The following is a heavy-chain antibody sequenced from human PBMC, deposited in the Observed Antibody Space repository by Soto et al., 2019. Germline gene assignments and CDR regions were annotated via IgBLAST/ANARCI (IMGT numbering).Heavy chain of an antibody. CDR2: ISSSSIYI. D-gene: IGHD3-22*01. CDR3: ARDSPYYYDSSGPLDY. Sequence: GGSLRLSCAASGFTFSSYNMNWVRQAPGKGLEWVSSISSSSIYIYYADSVKGRFTISRDNAKNSLYLQMNSLRAEDTAVYYCARDSPYYYDSSGPLDYWGQGT. V-gene: IGHV3-21*01. J-gene: IGHJ4*02. CDR1: GFTFSSYN.